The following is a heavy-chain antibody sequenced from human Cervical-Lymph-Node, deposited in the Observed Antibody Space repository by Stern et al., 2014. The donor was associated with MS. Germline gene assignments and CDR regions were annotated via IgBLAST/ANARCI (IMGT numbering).Heavy chain of an antibody. CDR2: IDPDRGGT. V-gene: IGHV1-2*02. CDR3: ARMAYSNIYYAGLDI. Sequence: VQLAQSGAEAKKPGASVKVSCTAAGYIFTAYYIHWLRQAPGQRLGWLGWIDPDRGGTNYAQKFQGRVTMTRDTSISTAYMELTSPTSDDTAVYYCARMAYSNIYYAGLDIWGQGTMVTVSS. CDR1: GYIFTAYY. J-gene: IGHJ3*02. D-gene: IGHD6-13*01.